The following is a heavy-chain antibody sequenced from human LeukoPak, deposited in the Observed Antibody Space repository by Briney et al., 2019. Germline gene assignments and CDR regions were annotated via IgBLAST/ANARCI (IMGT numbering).Heavy chain of an antibody. Sequence: PGGSLRLSCAASGFTFSSYAMHWVRQAPGKGLEWVAVISYDGSNKYYADSVKGRFTISRDNSKNTLYLQMNSLRAEDTAVYYCARDAAVAGDSYYYYYGMDVWGQGTTVTVSS. V-gene: IGHV3-30-3*01. CDR3: ARDAAVAGDSYYYYYGMDV. CDR2: ISYDGSNK. J-gene: IGHJ6*02. D-gene: IGHD6-19*01. CDR1: GFTFSSYA.